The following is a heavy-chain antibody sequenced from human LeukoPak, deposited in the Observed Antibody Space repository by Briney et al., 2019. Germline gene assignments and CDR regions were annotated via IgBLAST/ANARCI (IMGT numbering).Heavy chain of an antibody. Sequence: ASVTVSCKASGYTFSAYYMNWVRQAPGQGLEWMGWILPDSGGTKYAQKFQGRVSMNTDTSISTAYMELSRLGSDDTAVYYCASGNEYHYGLRISDYWRRGTLVRVSS. CDR1: GYTFSAYY. D-gene: IGHD3-3*01. CDR2: ILPDSGGT. V-gene: IGHV1-2*02. J-gene: IGHJ4*02. CDR3: ASGNEYHYGLRISDY.